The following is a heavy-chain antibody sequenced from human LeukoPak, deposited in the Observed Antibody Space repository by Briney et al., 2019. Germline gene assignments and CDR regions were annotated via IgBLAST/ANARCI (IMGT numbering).Heavy chain of an antibody. CDR2: IWYDGSKK. CDR1: GFSFSSYG. J-gene: IGHJ4*02. D-gene: IGHD3-22*01. V-gene: IGHV3-33*01. Sequence: GGSLRLSCAASGFSFSSYGMHWVRQAPGKGLEWVAVIWYDGSKKYYADSVKGRFIISRDNAKNSLYLQMNSLRAEDTALYYCAREVSEGFDFWGQGTLVTVSS. CDR3: AREVSEGFDF.